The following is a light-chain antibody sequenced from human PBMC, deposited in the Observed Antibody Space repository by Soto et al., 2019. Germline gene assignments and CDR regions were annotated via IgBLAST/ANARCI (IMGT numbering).Light chain of an antibody. CDR3: SSYTSSSTPYV. CDR2: EVS. CDR1: SSDVGDYNY. J-gene: IGLJ1*01. Sequence: QSALTQPPSVSGSPGQSVTISCTGTSSDVGDYNYVSWYQQHPGKAPKLMIYEVSNRPSGVSNRFSGSKSGNTASLTISGLQAEDEADYYCSSYTSSSTPYVFGTGTKVTVL. V-gene: IGLV2-14*01.